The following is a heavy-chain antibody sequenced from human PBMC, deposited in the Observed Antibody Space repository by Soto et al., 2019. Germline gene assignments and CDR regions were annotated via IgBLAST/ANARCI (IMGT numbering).Heavy chain of an antibody. CDR2: IYPGDSDT. V-gene: IGHV5-51*01. D-gene: IGHD1-20*01. Sequence: PGESLKISCKGSGYSFTSYWIGWVRQMPGKGLEWMGIIYPGDSDTRYSPSFQGQVTISADKSISTAYLQWSSLKASDTAMYYCARHPITGKSAEYFQHWGQGTLVTVSS. CDR1: GYSFTSYW. CDR3: ARHPITGKSAEYFQH. J-gene: IGHJ1*01.